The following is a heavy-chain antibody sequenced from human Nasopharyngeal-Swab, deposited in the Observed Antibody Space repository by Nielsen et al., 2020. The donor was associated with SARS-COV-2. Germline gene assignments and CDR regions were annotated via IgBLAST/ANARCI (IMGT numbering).Heavy chain of an antibody. CDR3: AKDIAMVRGAISFPYFDY. V-gene: IGHV3-30*18. D-gene: IGHD3-10*01. CDR2: ISYDGSNK. Sequence: VRQAPGKGLEWVAVISYDGSNKYYADSVKGRFTISRDNSKNTLYLQMNSLRAEDTAVYYCAKDIAMVRGAISFPYFDYWGQGTLVTVSS. J-gene: IGHJ4*02.